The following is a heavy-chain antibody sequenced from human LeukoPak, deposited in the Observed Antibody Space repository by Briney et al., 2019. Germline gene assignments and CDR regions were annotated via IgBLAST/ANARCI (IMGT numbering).Heavy chain of an antibody. V-gene: IGHV5-51*01. Sequence: GESLKISCKGSGYRFTNYWIAWVRPMPGKGLEWMGIIYPDSSDTRYSPSFQGQVSISADKSISTAYLQWSSLKASDTAMYYCARLQTWADYWGQGTLVTVSS. CDR1: GYRFTNYW. CDR2: IYPDSSDT. CDR3: ARLQTWADY. D-gene: IGHD3-16*01. J-gene: IGHJ4*02.